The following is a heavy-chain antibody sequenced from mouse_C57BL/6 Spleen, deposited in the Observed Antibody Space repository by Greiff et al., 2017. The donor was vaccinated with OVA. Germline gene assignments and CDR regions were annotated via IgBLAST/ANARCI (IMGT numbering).Heavy chain of an antibody. V-gene: IGHV1-26*01. D-gene: IGHD2-4*01. CDR3: ARSYDDWYFDV. CDR2: INPNNGGT. CDR1: GYTFTDYY. Sequence: EVQLQQSGPELVKPGASVKISCKASGYTFTDYYMNWVKQSHGKSLEWIGDINPNNGGTSYNQKFKGKATLTVDKSSSTAYMELRSLTSEDSAVYYCARSYDDWYFDVWGTGTTVTVSS. J-gene: IGHJ1*03.